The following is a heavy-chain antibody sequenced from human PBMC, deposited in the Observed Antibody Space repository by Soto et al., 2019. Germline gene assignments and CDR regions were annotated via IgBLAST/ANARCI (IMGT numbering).Heavy chain of an antibody. CDR2: FDPEDGET. J-gene: IGHJ3*01. V-gene: IGHV1-24*01. Sequence: ASVKVSCKVSGYTLTELSMHWVRQAPGKGLEWMGGFDPEDGETIYAQKFQGRVTMTEDTSTDTAYMELSSLRSEDTAVYYCATTPYSSGWYQNAFDCWGQGTRVTVAS. CDR3: ATTPYSSGWYQNAFDC. CDR1: GYTLTELS. D-gene: IGHD6-19*01.